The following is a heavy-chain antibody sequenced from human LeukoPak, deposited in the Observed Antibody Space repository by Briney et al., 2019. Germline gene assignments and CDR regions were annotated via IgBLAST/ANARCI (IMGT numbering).Heavy chain of an antibody. CDR3: AKSRGAINDVFDI. CDR2: ISTSGGST. V-gene: IGHV3-23*01. Sequence: PGGSLRLSCAAAGFSFSSFAMSWVRQAQGKGLEWVSGISTSGGSTYYADSVKGRFTISRDNSKNTRYVQMSSLRAEDTAEYYCAKSRGAINDVFDIWGQGTMVTVPA. D-gene: IGHD3-22*01. J-gene: IGHJ3*02. CDR1: GFSFSSFA.